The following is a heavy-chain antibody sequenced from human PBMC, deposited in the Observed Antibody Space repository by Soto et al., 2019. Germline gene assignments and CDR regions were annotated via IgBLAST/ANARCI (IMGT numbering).Heavy chain of an antibody. J-gene: IGHJ4*02. Sequence: SETLSLTCTVSGYSISSGYYWGWIRQPPGKGLEWIGSIYHSGSTYNNPSLKSRVTISVDTSKNQFSLNLNSVAAADTAVYYCARTVSSRIFDSWGQGAPVTVSS. V-gene: IGHV4-38-2*02. CDR1: GYSISSGYY. D-gene: IGHD4-17*01. CDR3: ARTVSSRIFDS. CDR2: IYHSGST.